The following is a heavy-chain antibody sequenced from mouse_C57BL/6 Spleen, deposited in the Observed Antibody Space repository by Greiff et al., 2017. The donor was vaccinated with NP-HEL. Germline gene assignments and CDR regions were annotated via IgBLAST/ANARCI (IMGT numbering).Heavy chain of an antibody. CDR2: IDPANGNT. J-gene: IGHJ2*01. CDR3: ARPPITTVVGDYFDY. D-gene: IGHD1-1*01. Sequence: VQLQQSVAELVRPGASVKLSCTASGFNIKNTYMHWVKQRPEQGLEWIGRIDPANGNTKYAPKFQGKATITADTSSNTAYLQLSGLTSEDTAIYYCARPPITTVVGDYFDYWGQGTTLTVSS. CDR1: GFNIKNTY. V-gene: IGHV14-3*01.